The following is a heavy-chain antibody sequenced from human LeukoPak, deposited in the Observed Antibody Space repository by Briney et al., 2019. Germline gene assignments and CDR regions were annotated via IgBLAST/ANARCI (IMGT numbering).Heavy chain of an antibody. Sequence: PGGSLRLSCAASGFTFSSYGMHCVCQAPGKGLEWVAFIRYDGSNKYYADSVKGRFTISRDNSKNTLYLQMNSLRAEDPAVYYCAKDLYYYDSSGYYSGGTFDYWGQGTLVTVSS. CDR2: IRYDGSNK. CDR3: AKDLYYYDSSGYYSGGTFDY. D-gene: IGHD3-22*01. V-gene: IGHV3-30*02. J-gene: IGHJ4*02. CDR1: GFTFSSYG.